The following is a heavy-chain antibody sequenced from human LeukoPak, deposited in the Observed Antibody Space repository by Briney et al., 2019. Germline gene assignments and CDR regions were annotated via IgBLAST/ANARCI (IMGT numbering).Heavy chain of an antibody. Sequence: SQTLSLTCTVSGGSISSGDYYWSWIRQPPGKGLEWIGYIYYSGSTYYNPPLKSRVTISVDTSKNQFSLKLSSVTAADTAVYYCARTPYNWNYHWFDPWGQGTLVTVSS. CDR3: ARTPYNWNYHWFDP. CDR2: IYYSGST. CDR1: GGSISSGDYY. J-gene: IGHJ5*02. D-gene: IGHD1-7*01. V-gene: IGHV4-30-4*01.